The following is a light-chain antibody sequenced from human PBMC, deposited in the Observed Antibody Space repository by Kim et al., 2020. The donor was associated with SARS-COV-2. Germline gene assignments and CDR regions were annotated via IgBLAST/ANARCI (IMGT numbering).Light chain of an antibody. Sequence: SYGLTQPPSLSVSPGQTANITCSGDKLENKYSYWYQQKAGQPPLVVIYQDNKRPSGIPERFSGSNSGNTATLTISGTQAVDEADYYCQTWDSTTAVFGGG. V-gene: IGLV3-1*01. CDR1: KLENKY. J-gene: IGLJ3*02. CDR3: QTWDSTTAV. CDR2: QDN.